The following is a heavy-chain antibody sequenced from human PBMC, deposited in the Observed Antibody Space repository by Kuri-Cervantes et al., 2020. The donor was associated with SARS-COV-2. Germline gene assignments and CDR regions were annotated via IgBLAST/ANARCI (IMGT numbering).Heavy chain of an antibody. J-gene: IGHJ4*02. V-gene: IGHV3-48*03. CDR1: GFTFSSYE. D-gene: IGHD3-22*01. Sequence: GGSLRLSCAASGFTFSSYEMNWVRQAPGKGLEWVSYISSSGSTIYYADSVKGRFTISRDNAKNSLYLQMNSLRAEDTAVYYCARDRGKVVITTGFDYWGQGALVTVSS. CDR2: ISSSGSTI. CDR3: ARDRGKVVITTGFDY.